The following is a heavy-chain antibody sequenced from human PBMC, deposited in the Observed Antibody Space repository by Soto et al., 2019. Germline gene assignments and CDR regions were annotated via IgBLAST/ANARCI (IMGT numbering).Heavy chain of an antibody. CDR1: GGTFSSYS. V-gene: IGHV1-69*13. D-gene: IGHD6-6*01. CDR3: AIEYSSSPPYYPIGY. CDR2: IIPIFGTA. J-gene: IGHJ4*02. Sequence: VKVSCKASGGTFSSYSISWVRQAPGQGLEWMGGIIPIFGTANYAQKFQGRVTITADESASTAYMELSSLRSEDTAVYYCAIEYSSSPPYYPIGYWGQGTLVTVSS.